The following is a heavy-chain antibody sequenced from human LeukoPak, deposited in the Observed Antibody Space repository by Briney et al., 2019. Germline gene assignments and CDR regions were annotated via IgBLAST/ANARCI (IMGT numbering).Heavy chain of an antibody. CDR3: AGYSIVVVRSSGSAFDI. D-gene: IGHD2-2*01. Sequence: PSETLSLTCTVSGGSISSYYWSWIRQPAGKGLEWIGRIYTSGSTNYNPSLKSRVTMSVDTSKNQFSLKLSSVTAADTAVYYCAGYSIVVVRSSGSAFDIWGQGTMVTVSS. CDR1: GGSISSYY. J-gene: IGHJ3*02. V-gene: IGHV4-4*07. CDR2: IYTSGST.